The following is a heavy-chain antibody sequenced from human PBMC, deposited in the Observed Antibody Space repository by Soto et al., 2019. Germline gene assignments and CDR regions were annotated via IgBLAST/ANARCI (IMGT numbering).Heavy chain of an antibody. CDR1: GSTFSSYD. Sequence: QVQLVESGGDVVQPGRSLRLSCAASGSTFSSYDIHWVRQAPGKGLEWVAHISPDGNNAYYADSVKGRFTISRDNARKPGDLQVNSLRREVTAAYHCVRGPRHGAFDLWGQGTLVPVSS. CDR2: ISPDGNNA. CDR3: VRGPRHGAFDL. J-gene: IGHJ3*01. V-gene: IGHV3-30-3*01.